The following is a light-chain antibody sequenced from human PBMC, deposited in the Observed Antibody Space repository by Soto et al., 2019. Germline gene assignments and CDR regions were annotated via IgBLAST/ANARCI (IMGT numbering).Light chain of an antibody. Sequence: QSVLTQPASVSGSPGQSITISCTGTSSDVGGYNYVSWYQQHPGKAPKLMIYDVSNRPSGVSNRFSGSKSGNTASLTISGLQAEDEAGYYCSSYTSSSTRGVFGGGTKVTVL. J-gene: IGLJ2*01. V-gene: IGLV2-14*01. CDR2: DVS. CDR1: SSDVGGYNY. CDR3: SSYTSSSTRGV.